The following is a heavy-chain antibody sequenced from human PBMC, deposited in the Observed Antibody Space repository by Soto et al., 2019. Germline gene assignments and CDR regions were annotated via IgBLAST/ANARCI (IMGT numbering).Heavy chain of an antibody. V-gene: IGHV1-69*13. CDR1: GGTFSSYA. CDR3: VYSSSLPC. Sequence: VKVSGKASGGTFSSYAISWVRQAPGQGLEWIGGIIPIFGTANYAQKLKGRVTITADKSTSTAYMELSSLRSEDTAVYYCVYSSSLPCWGQGTLVNVSP. D-gene: IGHD6-6*01. J-gene: IGHJ4*02. CDR2: IIPIFGTA.